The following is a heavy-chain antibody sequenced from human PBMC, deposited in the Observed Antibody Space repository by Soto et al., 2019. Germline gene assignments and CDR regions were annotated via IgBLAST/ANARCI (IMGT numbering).Heavy chain of an antibody. D-gene: IGHD3-22*01. J-gene: IGHJ3*02. CDR3: ARRAHYYDSSGYYYVAFDI. CDR1: GYSFTSYW. V-gene: IGHV5-10-1*01. Sequence: PGESLKISCKGSGYSFTSYWISWVRQMPGKGLEWMGRIDPSDSYTNYSPSFQGHVTISADKSISTAYLQWSSLKASDTAMYYCARRAHYYDSSGYYYVAFDIWGQGTMVT. CDR2: IDPSDSYT.